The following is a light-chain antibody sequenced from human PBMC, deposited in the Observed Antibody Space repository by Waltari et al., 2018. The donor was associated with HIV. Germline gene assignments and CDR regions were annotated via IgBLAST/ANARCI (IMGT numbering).Light chain of an antibody. CDR3: NSRDSSGNSYV. CDR1: SIRTYY. J-gene: IGLJ1*01. CDR2: DKN. V-gene: IGLV3-19*01. Sequence: SSELTQDPDVSVALGQTVRITCQGDSIRTYYAAWYQQQPGRAPVLVVYDKNNRPAGIPDRFSGSRSGNTASLTITGTQAEDEADYYCNSRDSSGNSYVFGAGTKVSVL.